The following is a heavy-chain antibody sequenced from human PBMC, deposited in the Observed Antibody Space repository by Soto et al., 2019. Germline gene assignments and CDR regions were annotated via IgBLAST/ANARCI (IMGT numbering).Heavy chain of an antibody. J-gene: IGHJ4*02. CDR2: ISWNSGSI. Sequence: GGSLRLSCAASGFTYDDYAMHWVRQAPGKGLEWVSGISWNSGSIGYADSVKGRFTISRDIAKNSLYLQMNSLRAEDTALYYCAKDSSGSYYGKFDYWGQGTLVNVSS. CDR1: GFTYDDYA. D-gene: IGHD1-26*01. V-gene: IGHV3-9*01. CDR3: AKDSSGSYYGKFDY.